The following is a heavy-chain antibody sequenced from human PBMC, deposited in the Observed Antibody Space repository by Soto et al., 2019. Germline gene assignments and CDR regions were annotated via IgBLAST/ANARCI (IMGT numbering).Heavy chain of an antibody. D-gene: IGHD3-16*01. CDR3: VCGGNYFVY. Sequence: EVQLVASGGGLVQPGGALRLSCAASEFTFSKYWMTWVRQSPGKGLEWVANINQDGSERYYVDSVRGRFTISRDNAKNSLYLQMNSLRAEDTAVYYCVCGGNYFVYWGPGTLVTVSP. CDR1: EFTFSKYW. V-gene: IGHV3-7*01. CDR2: INQDGSER. J-gene: IGHJ4*02.